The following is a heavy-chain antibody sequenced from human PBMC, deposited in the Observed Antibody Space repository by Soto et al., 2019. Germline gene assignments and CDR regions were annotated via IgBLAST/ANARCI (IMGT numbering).Heavy chain of an antibody. CDR3: ARGGGDYYDSSGSVDY. Sequence: QVQLQESGPGLVKPSETLSLTCTVSGGSISSYYWSWIRQPPGKGLEWIGYIYYSGSTNYNPSLKSRVTITVDTSKNQFSLKLSSVTAADTAGYYWARGGGDYYDSSGSVDYWGQGTLVTVSS. CDR2: IYYSGST. J-gene: IGHJ4*02. CDR1: GGSISSYY. V-gene: IGHV4-59*01. D-gene: IGHD3-22*01.